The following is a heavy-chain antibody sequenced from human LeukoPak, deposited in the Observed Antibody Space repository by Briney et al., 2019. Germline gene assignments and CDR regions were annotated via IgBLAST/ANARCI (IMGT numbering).Heavy chain of an antibody. J-gene: IGHJ4*02. CDR1: GGTFSSYA. Sequence: ASXKVSCKASGGTFSSYAISWVRQAPGQGLEWMGRIIPIFGAANYAQKFQGRVTITTDESTSTAYMELSSLRSEDTAVYYCARDYDILTGCGGVWGQGTLVTVSS. V-gene: IGHV1-69*05. D-gene: IGHD3-9*01. CDR2: IIPIFGAA. CDR3: ARDYDILTGCGGV.